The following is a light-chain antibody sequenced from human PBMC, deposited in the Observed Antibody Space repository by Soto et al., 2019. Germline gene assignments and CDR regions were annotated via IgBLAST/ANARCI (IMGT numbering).Light chain of an antibody. CDR2: GAS. CDR3: QQYDNWPWT. J-gene: IGKJ1*01. Sequence: EIVMTQSPATLSVSPGGRATLSCRASQTISGTLAWYQQKPGQAPRLLIHGASTRAPGFPARFSGSGSGTDFTLTISSLQSEDFAVYDCQQYDNWPWTFGQETKVEIK. V-gene: IGKV3-15*01. CDR1: QTISGT.